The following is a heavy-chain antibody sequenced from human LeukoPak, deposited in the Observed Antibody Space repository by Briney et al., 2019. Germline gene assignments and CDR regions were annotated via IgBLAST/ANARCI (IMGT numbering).Heavy chain of an antibody. Sequence: GGSLRLSCAASGFTFSIYAMSWVRQAPGKGLEWVSSISGSGDLTYYAGSVKGRFTISRDNSKNTLYLQMNSLRAEDTATYYCAKDRPNYYGNNGHYYRRDGDSWGQGTLVTVSS. CDR1: GFTFSIYA. CDR3: AKDRPNYYGNNGHYYRRDGDS. D-gene: IGHD3-22*01. J-gene: IGHJ5*01. V-gene: IGHV3-23*01. CDR2: ISGSGDLT.